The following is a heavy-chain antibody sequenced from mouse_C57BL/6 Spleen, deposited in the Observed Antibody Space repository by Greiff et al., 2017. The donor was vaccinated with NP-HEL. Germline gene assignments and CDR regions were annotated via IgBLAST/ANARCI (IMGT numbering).Heavy chain of an antibody. Sequence: EVKLVESGGGLVQPGGSLSLSCAASGFTFTDYYMSWVRQPPGKALEWLGFIRNKANGYTTEYSASVKGRFTISRDNSQSILYLQMNALRAEDSATYYCAKGDGYYDYFDYWGQGTTLTVSS. CDR1: GFTFTDYY. CDR2: IRNKANGYTT. V-gene: IGHV7-3*03. J-gene: IGHJ2*01. CDR3: AKGDGYYDYFDY. D-gene: IGHD2-3*01.